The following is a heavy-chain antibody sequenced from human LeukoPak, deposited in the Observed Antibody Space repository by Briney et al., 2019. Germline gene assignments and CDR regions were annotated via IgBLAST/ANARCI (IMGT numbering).Heavy chain of an antibody. D-gene: IGHD3-3*01. V-gene: IGHV4-39*07. CDR2: IFYSGST. CDR1: SGSISTSNYY. J-gene: IGHJ4*02. CDR3: ARSRGVVIEMIDY. Sequence: SETLSLTCTVSSGSISTSNYYWGWVRQPPGKALEWIGNIFYSGSTYYSPSLKSRVTISLDTSKNQFSLKLSSVTAADTAVYYCARSRGVVIEMIDYWGQGTLVTVSS.